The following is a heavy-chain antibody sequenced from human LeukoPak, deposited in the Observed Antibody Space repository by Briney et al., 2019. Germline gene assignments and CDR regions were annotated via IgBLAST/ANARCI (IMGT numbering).Heavy chain of an antibody. V-gene: IGHV4-4*07. J-gene: IGHJ4*02. CDR1: GGSINSYY. CDR3: AGVNYLAPFDY. Sequence: PSETLSLTCSVSGGSINSYYWSWIRQSAGKGLGWIGRIYSSGSTNYNPSLESRVTMSVDTSKNQFYLKLTSVTAADTAVYYCAGVNYLAPFDYWGQGTQVTVSS. D-gene: IGHD1-7*01. CDR2: IYSSGST.